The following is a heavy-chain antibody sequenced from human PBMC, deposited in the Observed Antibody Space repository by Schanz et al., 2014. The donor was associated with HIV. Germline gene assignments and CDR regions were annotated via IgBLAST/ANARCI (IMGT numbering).Heavy chain of an antibody. J-gene: IGHJ4*02. Sequence: EVQLVETGGGLIQPGGSLRLSCAASGFTFSSYTMNWVRQAPGKGLEWVSYISSSSSTIYYADSVKGRFTISRDNAKNTLYLQMNSLRAEDTALYYCAKHWDYYDSSAFDYWGQGTRVTVAS. CDR3: AKHWDYYDSSAFDY. V-gene: IGHV3-48*01. CDR2: ISSSSSTI. D-gene: IGHD3-22*01. CDR1: GFTFSSYT.